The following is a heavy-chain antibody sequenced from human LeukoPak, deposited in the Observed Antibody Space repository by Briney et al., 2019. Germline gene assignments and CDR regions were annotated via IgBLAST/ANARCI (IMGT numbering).Heavy chain of an antibody. V-gene: IGHV4-4*02. J-gene: IGHJ4*02. CDR2: IHHSGST. CDR3: ARGRGYYGSTKGDY. Sequence: PSETLSLTCAVSGVSISSNLWWTWVRQPPGKGLEWIAEIHHSGSTNYNPSLKSRVTISVDTSKNQFSLKLSSVTAADTAVYYCARGRGYYGSTKGDYWGQGTLVTVSS. D-gene: IGHD3-10*01. CDR1: GVSISSNLW.